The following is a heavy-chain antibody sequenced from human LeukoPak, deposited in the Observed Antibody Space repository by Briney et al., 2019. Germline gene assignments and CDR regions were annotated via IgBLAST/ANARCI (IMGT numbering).Heavy chain of an antibody. J-gene: IGHJ5*02. CDR3: AKGPLVVALYNWFDP. V-gene: IGHV3-23*01. CDR1: GFTFSSYA. D-gene: IGHD2-15*01. CDR2: ISGSGGST. Sequence: GGSLRLSCAAPGFTFSSYAMSWVRQAPGKGLEWVSAISGSGGSTYYADSVRGRFTISRDNSKNTLYLQMNSLRAEDTAVYYCAKGPLVVALYNWFDPWGQGTLVTVSS.